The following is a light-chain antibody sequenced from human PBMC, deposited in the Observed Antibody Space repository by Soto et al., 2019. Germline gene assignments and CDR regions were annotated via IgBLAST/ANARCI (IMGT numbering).Light chain of an antibody. CDR3: QQYNDWPPYT. J-gene: IGKJ2*01. Sequence: EIVMTQSPATLSVSPGERATLSCRASQSVSSNLAWHQQKPGQAPRLLIYGASTRATGIPAGFSGSGSGTEFTLTISSLQSEDFAVYYCQQYNDWPPYTFGQGTKVEIK. CDR2: GAS. CDR1: QSVSSN. V-gene: IGKV3-15*01.